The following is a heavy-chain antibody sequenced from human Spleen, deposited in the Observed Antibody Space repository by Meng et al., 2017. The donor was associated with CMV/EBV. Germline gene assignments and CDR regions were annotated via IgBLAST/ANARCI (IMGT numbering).Heavy chain of an antibody. D-gene: IGHD4-17*01. Sequence: SETLSLTCTVSGGSISSASSYYWGWIRRPPGKGLQYIGSISYSGNTYYNPSLESRVTMSLETSKNQFSLKLTSVTAADTAAYYCARSPAGDFEYFQHWGQGTLVTVS. J-gene: IGHJ1*01. CDR2: ISYSGNT. CDR1: GGSISSASSYY. V-gene: IGHV4-39*07. CDR3: ARSPAGDFEYFQH.